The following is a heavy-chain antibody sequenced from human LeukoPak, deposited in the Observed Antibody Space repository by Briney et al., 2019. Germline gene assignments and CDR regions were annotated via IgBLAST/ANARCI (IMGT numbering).Heavy chain of an antibody. D-gene: IGHD1-26*01. Sequence: SEALSLTCTVSGGSISGYYWSWIRQPPGKGLEWIGYIYYSGGTNYNPSLKSRVTISVDTSKNQFSLKLSSVTAADTAVYYCARLGFSNSGSYLAPSDYWGQGTLVTVSS. J-gene: IGHJ4*02. CDR2: IYYSGGT. CDR1: GGSISGYY. V-gene: IGHV4-59*08. CDR3: ARLGFSNSGSYLAPSDY.